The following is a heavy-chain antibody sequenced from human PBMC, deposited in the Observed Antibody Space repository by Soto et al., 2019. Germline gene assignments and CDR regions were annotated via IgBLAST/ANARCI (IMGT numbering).Heavy chain of an antibody. CDR1: GYTFTSYY. CDR2: MNPNSGNT. V-gene: IGHV1-8*01. D-gene: IGHD3-3*01. J-gene: IGHJ5*02. Sequence: ASVKVSCKPSGYTFTSYYMNWVRQATGQGLEWMGWMNPNSGNTGYAQKFQGRVTMTRNTSISTAYMELSSLRSEDTAVYYCARFSAIWSGYPWGQGTLVTVSS. CDR3: ARFSAIWSGYP.